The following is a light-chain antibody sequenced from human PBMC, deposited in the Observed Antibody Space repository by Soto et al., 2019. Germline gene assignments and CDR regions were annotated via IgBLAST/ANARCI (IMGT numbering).Light chain of an antibody. J-gene: IGKJ5*01. V-gene: IGKV3-11*01. CDR2: AAS. CDR3: QQRSNWPPIT. Sequence: EIVLTQSPLTLSLSPGERATLLCRASQSVSGGLAGYQQKPGQDPRLLIYAASNRATGLPARFSGSGSGTDFTLTISSLEPEDFAVYYCQQRSNWPPITFGQGTRLEI. CDR1: QSVSGG.